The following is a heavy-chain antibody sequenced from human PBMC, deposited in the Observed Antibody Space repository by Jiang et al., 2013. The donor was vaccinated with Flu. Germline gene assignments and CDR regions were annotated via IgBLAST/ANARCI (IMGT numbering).Heavy chain of an antibody. Sequence: YYRSKWYNDYAVSVKSRITINPDISKNQFSLQLNSVTPDDTAVYYCARGTYGYDYWGQGTLVTVFS. V-gene: IGHV6-1*01. D-gene: IGHD5-18*01. CDR2: YYRSKWYN. J-gene: IGHJ4*02. CDR3: ARGTYGYDY.